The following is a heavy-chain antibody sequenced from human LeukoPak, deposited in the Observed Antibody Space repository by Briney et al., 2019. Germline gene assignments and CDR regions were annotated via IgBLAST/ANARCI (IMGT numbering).Heavy chain of an antibody. CDR2: MNPNSGNT. J-gene: IGHJ5*02. Sequence: GASVKVSCKASGYTFTSYDITWVRQATGQGLEWMGWMNPNSGNTGYAQKFQGRVTMTRNTSISTAYMELSSLRSEDTAVYYCARVPLGYSYGQGFDPWGQGTLVTVSS. CDR1: GYTFTSYD. CDR3: ARVPLGYSYGQGFDP. V-gene: IGHV1-8*01. D-gene: IGHD5-18*01.